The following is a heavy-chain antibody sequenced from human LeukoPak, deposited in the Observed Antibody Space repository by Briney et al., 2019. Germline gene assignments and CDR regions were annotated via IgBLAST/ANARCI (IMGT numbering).Heavy chain of an antibody. D-gene: IGHD3-22*01. V-gene: IGHV1-18*01. J-gene: IGHJ4*02. CDR2: ISAYNGNT. CDR3: ARDPHTYYYDSSGYYPLDY. Sequence: GASVKVSCKASGYTFTSYGISWVRPAPGQGLEWMGWISAYNGNTNYAQKLQGRVTMTTDTSTSTAYMELRSLRSDDTAVYYCARDPHTYYYDSSGYYPLDYWGQGTLVTVSS. CDR1: GYTFTSYG.